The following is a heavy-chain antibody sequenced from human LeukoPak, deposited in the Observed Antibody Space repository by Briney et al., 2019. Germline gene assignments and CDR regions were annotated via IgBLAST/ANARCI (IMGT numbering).Heavy chain of an antibody. CDR1: GGSISRGSYY. Sequence: PSQTLSLTCIVSGGSISRGSYYWNWIRQPAGKGLEWMGRIYNSGSTNYNPSLKSRVTISTDMSKNQFSLNLSSVTAADTAVYYCARQTFGALYFDSWGQGTLVTVSS. CDR3: ARQTFGALYFDS. CDR2: IYNSGST. J-gene: IGHJ4*02. D-gene: IGHD3-10*01. V-gene: IGHV4-61*02.